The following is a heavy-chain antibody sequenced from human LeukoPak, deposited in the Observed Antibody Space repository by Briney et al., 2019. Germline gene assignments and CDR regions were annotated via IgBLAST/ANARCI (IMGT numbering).Heavy chain of an antibody. CDR3: ARDSDILTGYYTY. J-gene: IGHJ4*02. D-gene: IGHD3-9*01. Sequence: GASVKVSCKASGYTFANYAIHWVRQAPGQRLEWMGWINAGNGDTKYSQRFQGRVTITRDTSASTAYMELSSLRSEDTAVYYCARDSDILTGYYTYWGQGTLVTVSS. CDR2: INAGNGDT. V-gene: IGHV1-3*01. CDR1: GYTFANYA.